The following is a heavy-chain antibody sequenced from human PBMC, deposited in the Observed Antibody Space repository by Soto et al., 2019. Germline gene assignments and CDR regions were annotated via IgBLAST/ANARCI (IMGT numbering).Heavy chain of an antibody. CDR3: ARDRAMDDY. CDR1: GFTFSNFW. J-gene: IGHJ4*02. CDR2: IRQDGSEK. V-gene: IGHV3-7*03. Sequence: EVRLVESGGGLVQPGGSLRLSCTTSGFTFSNFWMNWVRQAPGKGLEWVANIRQDGSEKNYVDSVKGRFTISRDNAKNSVYLQMNSLRGEDTAVYCCARDRAMDDYWGQGTLVTVSP. D-gene: IGHD5-18*01.